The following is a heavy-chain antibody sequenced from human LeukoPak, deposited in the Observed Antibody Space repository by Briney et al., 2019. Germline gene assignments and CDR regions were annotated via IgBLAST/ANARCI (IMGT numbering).Heavy chain of an antibody. CDR3: AKDMSEMATAPGY. CDR2: ITGSSDTI. V-gene: IGHV3-48*01. J-gene: IGHJ4*02. CDR1: GFTFSTFE. Sequence: PGGSLRLSCVASGFTFSTFEMDWANNASGKGLEWISLITGSSDTIYYADSVRRRFTVSRDNAKNSLYLQMNSLRAEDTALYYCAKDMSEMATAPGYWGQGTLVAVSS. D-gene: IGHD5-24*01.